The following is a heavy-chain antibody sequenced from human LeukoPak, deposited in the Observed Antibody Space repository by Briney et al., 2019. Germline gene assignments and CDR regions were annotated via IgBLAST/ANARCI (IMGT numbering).Heavy chain of an antibody. CDR2: IYYSGST. V-gene: IGHV4-39*07. Sequence: SETLSLTCTVSGGSISSSSYYWGWIRQPPGKGLEWIGSIYYSGSTYYNPSLKSRVTISVDTSKNQFSLKLDSVTAADTAVYYCAREYYYGSGGDYFDHWGQGTLVTVSS. CDR3: AREYYYGSGGDYFDH. CDR1: GGSISSSSYY. D-gene: IGHD3-10*01. J-gene: IGHJ4*02.